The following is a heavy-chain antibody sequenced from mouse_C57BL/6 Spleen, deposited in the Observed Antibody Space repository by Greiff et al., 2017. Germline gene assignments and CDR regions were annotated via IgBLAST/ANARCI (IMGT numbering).Heavy chain of an antibody. Sequence: VQLQESGPGLVAPSQSLSITCTASGFSLTSYGVDWVRQPPGKGLEWLGVIWGGGSTNYNSALMSRLSISNDNSKSQVFLKMNSLQTDDTAMYYCAKDGTGGYDVGWYFDVWGTGTTVTVSS. J-gene: IGHJ1*03. D-gene: IGHD2-2*01. CDR1: GFSLTSYG. CDR2: IWGGGST. V-gene: IGHV2-9*01. CDR3: AKDGTGGYDVGWYFDV.